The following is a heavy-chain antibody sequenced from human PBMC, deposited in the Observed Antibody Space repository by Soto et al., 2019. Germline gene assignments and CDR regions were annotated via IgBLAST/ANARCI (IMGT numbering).Heavy chain of an antibody. J-gene: IGHJ6*02. CDR3: AWAVGNYCGMDV. CDR2: SDGSSAYT. CDR1: GFTFSDYY. V-gene: IGHV3-11*03. Sequence: QVQLLESGGGLVKPGGSLRLSCAASGFTFSDYYMNWIRQPPGKGLEWLSYSDGSSAYTYYADSVKGRFTISRDNAKNTRLLQVASLRDEDTNVDYCAWAVGNYCGMDVWGQGTVVTVSS. D-gene: IGHD6-19*01.